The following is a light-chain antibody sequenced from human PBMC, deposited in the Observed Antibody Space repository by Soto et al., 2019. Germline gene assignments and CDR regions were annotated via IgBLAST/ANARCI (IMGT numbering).Light chain of an antibody. CDR2: AAS. CDR3: QQSYSTPYT. Sequence: DIQMTQSPSSLSASVGDRVTITCRASQSSNSYLNWYQHKPGKAPKVLIYAASSLQSGVPSRFSGSGSGTDCTLTISSLKPEYFATYFCQQSYSTPYTLGQGTQLEIK. CDR1: QSSNSY. J-gene: IGKJ2*01. V-gene: IGKV1-39*01.